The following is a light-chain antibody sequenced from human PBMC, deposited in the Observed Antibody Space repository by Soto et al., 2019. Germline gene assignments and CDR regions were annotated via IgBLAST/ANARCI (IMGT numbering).Light chain of an antibody. CDR2: VAS. V-gene: IGKV3-20*01. CDR1: QSVSSSY. CDR3: RQYGSSPPT. J-gene: IGKJ2*01. Sequence: EIVLTQSPGTLSLSPGERATLSCRASQSVSSSYLTWYQHKPGQAPRLLIYVASSRATGIPDIFSGSGSGTDFTLTISRLEPEDFAVYYCRQYGSSPPTFGQGTKLELK.